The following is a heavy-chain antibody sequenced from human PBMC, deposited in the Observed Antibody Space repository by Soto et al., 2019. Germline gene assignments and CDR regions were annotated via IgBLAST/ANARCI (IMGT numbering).Heavy chain of an antibody. CDR1: GGTFSSYA. CDR3: ARGGALRFLEWLPLDAFDI. D-gene: IGHD3-3*01. Sequence: ASVKVSCKASGGTFSSYAISWVRQAPGQGLEWMGWMNPNCGNASYAQKFQGRVTMTRNTSIRTAYMELSSLRSEDTAVYYCARGGALRFLEWLPLDAFDIWGQATMVTVSS. V-gene: IGHV1-8*02. J-gene: IGHJ3*02. CDR2: MNPNCGNA.